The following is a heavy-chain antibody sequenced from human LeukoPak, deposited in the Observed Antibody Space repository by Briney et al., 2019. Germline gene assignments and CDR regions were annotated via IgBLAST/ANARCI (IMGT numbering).Heavy chain of an antibody. CDR3: ARDRALSSSWYYFDY. D-gene: IGHD6-13*01. CDR2: INPSGGST. J-gene: IGHJ4*02. Sequence: ASVKVSCKASGYTFTGNYMHWVRQAPGQGLEWMGIINPSGGSTSYAQKFQGRVTMTRDTSTSTVYMELSSLRSEDTAVYYYARDRALSSSWYYFDYWGQGTLVTVSS. CDR1: GYTFTGNY. V-gene: IGHV1-46*01.